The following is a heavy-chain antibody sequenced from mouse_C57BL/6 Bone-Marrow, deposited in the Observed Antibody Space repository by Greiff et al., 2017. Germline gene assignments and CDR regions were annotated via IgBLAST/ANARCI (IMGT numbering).Heavy chain of an antibody. J-gene: IGHJ2*01. Sequence: QVQLQQSGAELVRPGTSVKVSCKASGYAFTNYLIEWVKQRPGQGLEWIGVINPGRGGTHYNEKFKGKATLTADKSSSTAYMQLSSLTSEDSAVYFCARGYDGYYGLDYWGQGTTLTVSS. CDR1: GYAFTNYL. D-gene: IGHD2-3*01. CDR2: INPGRGGT. CDR3: ARGYDGYYGLDY. V-gene: IGHV1-54*01.